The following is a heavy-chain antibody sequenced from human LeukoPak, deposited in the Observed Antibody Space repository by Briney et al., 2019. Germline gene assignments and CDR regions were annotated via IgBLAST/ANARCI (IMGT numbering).Heavy chain of an antibody. V-gene: IGHV3-48*01. Sequence: QSGGSLRLSCAASGFTFSSYSMNWVRQAPGKGLEWVSYISSSSSTIYYADSVKGRFTISRDNAKNSLYLQMNSLRAEDTAVYYCAIMEIVVVATPWGQGTLVTVSS. CDR1: GFTFSSYS. CDR3: AIMEIVVVATP. D-gene: IGHD2-15*01. CDR2: ISSSSSTI. J-gene: IGHJ5*02.